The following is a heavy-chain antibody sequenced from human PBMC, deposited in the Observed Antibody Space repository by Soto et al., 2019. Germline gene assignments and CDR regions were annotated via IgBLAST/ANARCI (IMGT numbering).Heavy chain of an antibody. CDR1: GFTFAPAW. V-gene: IGHV3-15*01. Sequence: EVHVVESGGGLVKPGGSLRLSCAASGFTFAPAWMTWVRQSPGKGLGWVARIKSKTSGETTDYAAPVKGRFTISRDDSKSTVYLQMSSLNTEDTAIYYCSIDVASSGVGELDYWGQGTLVTVSS. D-gene: IGHD2-21*01. CDR2: IKSKTSGETT. CDR3: SIDVASSGVGELDY. J-gene: IGHJ4*02.